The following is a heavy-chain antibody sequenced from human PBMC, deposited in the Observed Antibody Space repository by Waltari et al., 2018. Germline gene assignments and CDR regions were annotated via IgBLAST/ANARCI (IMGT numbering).Heavy chain of an antibody. CDR3: ASGTATVSFEF. CDR1: GLVVSRSF. Sequence: EVQLVESGGDLIQPGGSLRLSCAASGLVVSRSFVAWVRQAPGKGLVLVSILCSGGDTHFAASVKGRFTISRDDSRNTVYLQMNSLRAEDAALYYCASGTATVSFEFWGQGTQVTVSS. D-gene: IGHD1-1*01. V-gene: IGHV3-53*01. J-gene: IGHJ4*02. CDR2: LCSGGDT.